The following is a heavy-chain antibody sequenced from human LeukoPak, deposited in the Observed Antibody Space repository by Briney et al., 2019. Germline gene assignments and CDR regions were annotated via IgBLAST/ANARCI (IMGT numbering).Heavy chain of an antibody. CDR2: IYYSGNT. J-gene: IGHJ4*02. CDR3: ARRGYSAYDLDY. V-gene: IGHV4-31*03. CDR1: GGSINGGGYY. Sequence: SEILSLTCTVSGGSINGGGYYWSWIRQYPGKGLEWIGDIYYSGNTYYNPSLKSRVTISVDTSKNQFSLRLSSVTAADTAVYYCARRGYSAYDLDYWGQGTLVTVSS. D-gene: IGHD5-12*01.